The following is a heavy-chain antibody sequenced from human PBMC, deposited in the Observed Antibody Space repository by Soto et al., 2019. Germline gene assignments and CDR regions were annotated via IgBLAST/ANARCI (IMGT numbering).Heavy chain of an antibody. Sequence: PSETLSLTCAVYGESFSNHYWTWIRQSPGKGLEWVGEINYSGSTRYNWSLGSRVTISVDTSKNQFSLMVTSVTAEDTAVYYCARGVVYRDVGLAYGMDVWGPGTTVTVSS. CDR2: INYSGST. J-gene: IGHJ6*02. V-gene: IGHV4-34*01. CDR3: ARGVVYRDVGLAYGMDV. CDR1: GESFSNHY. D-gene: IGHD3-22*01.